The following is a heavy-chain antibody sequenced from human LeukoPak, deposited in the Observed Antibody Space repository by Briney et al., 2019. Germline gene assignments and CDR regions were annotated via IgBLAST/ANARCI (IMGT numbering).Heavy chain of an antibody. CDR3: AKDSWEVGATSEIDY. D-gene: IGHD1-26*01. CDR2: IRYDGSDK. Sequence: GGSLRLSCAPSGFIFSRYGMHWGREAPGKGVEWVAFIRYDGSDKYYADSVKGRFTISRENSKNKVYLQMNSLRAEDTAVYYCAKDSWEVGATSEIDYWGQGTLVTVSS. V-gene: IGHV3-30*02. J-gene: IGHJ4*02. CDR1: GFIFSRYG.